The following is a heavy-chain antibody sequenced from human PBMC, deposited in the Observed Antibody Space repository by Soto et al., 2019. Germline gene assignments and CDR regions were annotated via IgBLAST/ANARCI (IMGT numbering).Heavy chain of an antibody. J-gene: IGHJ4*02. CDR3: ARQLRYFDWLYKD. CDR2: INPNSDGT. Sequence: ASVKVSCKASGYTFTGYYMHWVRQAPGQGLEWMGWINPNSDGTNYAQKFQGRVTMTRDTSISTAYMELSRLRSDDTAVYYCARQLRYFDWLYKDSGQGTLVTVSS. V-gene: IGHV1-2*02. D-gene: IGHD3-9*01. CDR1: GYTFTGYY.